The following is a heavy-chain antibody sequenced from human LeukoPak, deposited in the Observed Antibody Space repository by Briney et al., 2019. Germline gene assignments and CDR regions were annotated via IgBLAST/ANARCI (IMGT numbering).Heavy chain of an antibody. Sequence: ASVKVSCKASGYTFTSYDINWVRPAAGQGLEWMGWMNPNSGNTGYAQKFQGRVTITRNTSISTAYMELSSLGSEDTAVYSCARGPSWSGYSQPYYFDYWGQGTLVTVSS. J-gene: IGHJ4*02. D-gene: IGHD3-3*01. V-gene: IGHV1-8*03. CDR2: MNPNSGNT. CDR1: GYTFTSYD. CDR3: ARGPSWSGYSQPYYFDY.